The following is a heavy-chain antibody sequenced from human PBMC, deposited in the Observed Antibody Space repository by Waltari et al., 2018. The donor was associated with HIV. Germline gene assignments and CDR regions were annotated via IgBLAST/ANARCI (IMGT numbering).Heavy chain of an antibody. V-gene: IGHV3-23*01. Sequence: EVQLLESGGDLVQPGGSLRLSCAASGFTFSTYAMAWVRQAPLKGLEWVSTLRGRDGSTSVADSVKGRFSISRDTSKNTLYLQMNSLRVEDTALYYCVKTLDGDNSFFGHWGQGAPVTVSS. J-gene: IGHJ4*02. CDR3: VKTLDGDNSFFGH. CDR2: LRGRDGST. CDR1: GFTFSTYA. D-gene: IGHD1-1*01.